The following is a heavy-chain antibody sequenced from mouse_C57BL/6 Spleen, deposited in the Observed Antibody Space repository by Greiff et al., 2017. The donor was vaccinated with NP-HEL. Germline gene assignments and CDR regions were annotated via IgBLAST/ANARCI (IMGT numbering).Heavy chain of an antibody. CDR3: ARTVSNCVAWFAY. CDR2: ISSGSSTI. D-gene: IGHD2-5*01. CDR1: GFTFSDYG. Sequence: EVKVVESGGGLVKPGGSLKLSCAASGFTFSDYGMHWVRQAPEKGLEWVAYISSGSSTIYYADTVKGRFTISRDNSKNTLFLRMTSLRSEDTAMYYCARTVSNCVAWFAYWGQGTLVTVSA. V-gene: IGHV5-17*01. J-gene: IGHJ3*01.